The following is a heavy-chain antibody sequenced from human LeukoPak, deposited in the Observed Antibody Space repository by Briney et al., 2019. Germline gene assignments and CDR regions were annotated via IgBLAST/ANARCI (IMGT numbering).Heavy chain of an antibody. CDR3: ARGRPPITIFGVVIEDPYYYYGMDV. D-gene: IGHD3-3*01. CDR1: GGSVSVYY. Sequence: SQTLSPTHAVYGGSVSVYYWSWIRQPPGEGRECIWEVNHSGSTNNNPSLKSRGTISVDTSKNQFSLKLSSVTAADTAVYYCARGRPPITIFGVVIEDPYYYYGMDVWGQGTTVTVSS. CDR2: VNHSGST. J-gene: IGHJ6*02. V-gene: IGHV4-34*04.